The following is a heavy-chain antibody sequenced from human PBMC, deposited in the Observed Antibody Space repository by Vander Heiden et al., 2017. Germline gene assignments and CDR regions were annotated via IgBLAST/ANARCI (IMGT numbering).Heavy chain of an antibody. CDR3: AKGYCGTTLCHLHS. V-gene: IGHV3-9*03. J-gene: IGHJ4*02. CDR2: ISWNTGSI. D-gene: IGHD2-2*01. CDR1: GLKFDDYA. Sequence: EVQLVESGGGLVQPGRSLRLSCAASGLKFDDYAMHWVRPAPGKGLEWVSSISWNTGSIGYADSVKGRFTISRDNAKNALFLQMNTVRGDDMALYYCAKGYCGTTLCHLHSWGQGTLVTVSS.